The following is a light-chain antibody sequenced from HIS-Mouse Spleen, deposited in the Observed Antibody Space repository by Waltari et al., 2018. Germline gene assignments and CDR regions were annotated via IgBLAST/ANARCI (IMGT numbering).Light chain of an antibody. J-gene: IGKJ4*01. CDR3: QQRSNWPPLT. Sequence: ELVLTPSPATLSLSPGGRATLHGRASQSVSSYLAWYQQKPGQAPRLLIYDASNRATGIPARFSGSGSGTDFTLTISSLEPEDFAVYYCQQRSNWPPLTFGGGTKVEIK. V-gene: IGKV3-11*01. CDR1: QSVSSY. CDR2: DAS.